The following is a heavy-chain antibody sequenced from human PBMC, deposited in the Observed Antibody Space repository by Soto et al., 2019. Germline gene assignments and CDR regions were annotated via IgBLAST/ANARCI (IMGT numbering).Heavy chain of an antibody. CDR1: GGSISSGDYY. V-gene: IGHV4-30-4*01. CDR3: ALYGGNSVSFDY. D-gene: IGHD4-17*01. Sequence: QVQLQESGPGLVKPSQTLSLTCTVSGGSISSGDYYWSWIRQPPGKGLEWIGYIYYSGSTYYNPSLTCRVTISVDSSKTQFALTLSSVTAADTAVSSCALYGGNSVSFDYWGQGTLVTVSS. CDR2: IYYSGST. J-gene: IGHJ4*02.